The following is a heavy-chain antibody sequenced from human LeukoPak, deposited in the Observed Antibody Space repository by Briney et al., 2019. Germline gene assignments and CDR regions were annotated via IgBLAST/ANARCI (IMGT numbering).Heavy chain of an antibody. V-gene: IGHV3-23*01. Sequence: GGSLRLSCAASGFTFSSYAMSWVRQAPGKGLEWVSAISGSGGSTYYADSVKGRFTISRHNSKNTLYLQMNSLRAEDTAVYYCARDVPPAAGTRDYYYYYGMDVWGQGTTVTVSS. J-gene: IGHJ6*02. D-gene: IGHD6-13*01. CDR3: ARDVPPAAGTRDYYYYYGMDV. CDR1: GFTFSSYA. CDR2: ISGSGGST.